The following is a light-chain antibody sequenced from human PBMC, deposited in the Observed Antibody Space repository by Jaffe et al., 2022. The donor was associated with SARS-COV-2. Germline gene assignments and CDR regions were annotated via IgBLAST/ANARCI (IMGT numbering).Light chain of an antibody. CDR3: SSYTSINTRV. CDR1: SSDVAGYNY. J-gene: IGLJ2*01. CDR2: DVS. V-gene: IGLV2-14*01. Sequence: QSALTQPASVSGSPGQSITISCTGTSSDVAGYNYVSWYQQHPGKAPKLMIYDVSVRPSGVSNRFSGSKSGITASLTISGLQAEDEADYYCSSYTSINTRVFGGGTKLTVL.